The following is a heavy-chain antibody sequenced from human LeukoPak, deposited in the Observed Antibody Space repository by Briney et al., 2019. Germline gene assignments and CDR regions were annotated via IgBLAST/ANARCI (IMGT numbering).Heavy chain of an antibody. CDR2: INHSGST. J-gene: IGHJ4*02. Sequence: NPSKTLSLTCTVSGGSISSYYWSWIRQPPGKGLEWIGEINHSGSTNYNPSLKSRVTISVDTSKNQFSLKLSSVTAADTAMYYCARLTYDFWSGCYHYYFDFWGQGTLVTVSS. CDR1: GGSISSYY. V-gene: IGHV4-34*01. CDR3: ARLTYDFWSGCYHYYFDF. D-gene: IGHD3-3*01.